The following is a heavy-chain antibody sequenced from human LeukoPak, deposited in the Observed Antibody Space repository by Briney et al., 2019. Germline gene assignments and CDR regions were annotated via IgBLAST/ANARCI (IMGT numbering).Heavy chain of an antibody. CDR2: IYSGGST. CDR3: ARGGDSGFEFDY. Sequence: PGGSLRLSCAASGFTVSSNYMTWVRQAPGKGLEWVSIIYSGGSTFYADSVKGRFTVSRDSSNNTLYLQMNSLRAEDTAVYYCARGGDSGFEFDYWGQGTLVSVSS. J-gene: IGHJ4*02. D-gene: IGHD3-22*01. CDR1: GFTVSSNY. V-gene: IGHV3-53*01.